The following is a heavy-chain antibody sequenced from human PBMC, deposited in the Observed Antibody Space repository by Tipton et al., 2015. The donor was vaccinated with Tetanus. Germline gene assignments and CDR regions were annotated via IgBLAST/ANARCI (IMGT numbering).Heavy chain of an antibody. V-gene: IGHV3-33*08. CDR1: GFKFGDFY. D-gene: IGHD5/OR15-5a*01. CDR3: ARGDPRWGFVYALDH. CDR2: IWYDGSQK. Sequence: SLRLSCAASGFKFGDFYMSWIRQAPGKGLEWVAVIWYDGSQKYYGDSVKGRFTLSRDNSRNTAYLQMNSLRAQDTAVYFCARGDPRWGFVYALDHWGQGTPVTVSS. J-gene: IGHJ4*02.